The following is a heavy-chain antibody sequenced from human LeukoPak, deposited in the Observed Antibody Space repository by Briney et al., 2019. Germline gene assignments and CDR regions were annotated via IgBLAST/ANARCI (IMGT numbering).Heavy chain of an antibody. J-gene: IGHJ4*02. CDR3: ARLGTAIVARYFDF. Sequence: GESLKISCKGSGYTFTSYWIGWVRQMPGKDLEWMGTIYPADSDTRYSPSFQGQVSISADKSINTAYLQWSSLKASDTAIYYCARLGTAIVARYFDFWGQGTLVTVSS. CDR1: GYTFTSYW. V-gene: IGHV5-51*01. CDR2: IYPADSDT. D-gene: IGHD5-18*01.